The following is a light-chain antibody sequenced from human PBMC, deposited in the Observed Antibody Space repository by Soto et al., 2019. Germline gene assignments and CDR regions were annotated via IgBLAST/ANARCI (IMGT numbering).Light chain of an antibody. V-gene: IGKV3-15*01. J-gene: IGKJ4*01. CDR1: QTVRNN. CDR2: DAS. Sequence: EFVLPQSPGTLSLSPGERATLSCRAIQTVRNNYLAWYQQKPGQAPRLLIYDASTRATGIPDRFTGRGSGTEFTLTISSLQSEDSAVYFCQQYNDWPPITFGGGTKVDIK. CDR3: QQYNDWPPIT.